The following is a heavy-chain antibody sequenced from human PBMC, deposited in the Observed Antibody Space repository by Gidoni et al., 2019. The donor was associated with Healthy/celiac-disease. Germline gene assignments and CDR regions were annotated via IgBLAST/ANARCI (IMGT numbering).Heavy chain of an antibody. CDR2: IRSKAYGGTT. Sequence: EVQLVESGGGLVQPGRSLGLSCTASGFPFGDYAMSWFRKAPGKGLEWVGFIRSKAYGGTTEYAASVKGRFTISRDDSKSIAYLQMNSLKTEDTAVYYCTRSSRDDSSGYFEWGQGTLVTVSS. D-gene: IGHD3-22*01. CDR3: TRSSRDDSSGYFE. J-gene: IGHJ4*02. CDR1: GFPFGDYA. V-gene: IGHV3-49*03.